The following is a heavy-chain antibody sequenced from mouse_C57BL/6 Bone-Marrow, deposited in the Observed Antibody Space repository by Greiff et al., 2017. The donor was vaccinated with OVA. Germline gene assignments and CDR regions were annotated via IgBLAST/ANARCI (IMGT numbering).Heavy chain of an antibody. J-gene: IGHJ2*01. V-gene: IGHV14-4*01. CDR2: IDPENGDT. CDR1: GFNIKDDY. Sequence: EVQLQQSGAELVRPGASVKLSCTASGFNIKDDYMHWVKQRPEQGLAWIGWIDPENGDTEYASKFQGKAKITADTSSNPSYLQLSSLTSEDTSVFYCTSSGNFDYWGQGTTLAVSS. CDR3: TSSGNFDY. D-gene: IGHD6-1*01.